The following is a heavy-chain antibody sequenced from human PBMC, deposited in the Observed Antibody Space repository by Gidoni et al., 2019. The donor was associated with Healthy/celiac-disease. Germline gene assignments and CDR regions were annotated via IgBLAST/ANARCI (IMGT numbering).Heavy chain of an antibody. CDR3: ASSGDYVEAYAFDV. J-gene: IGHJ3*01. V-gene: IGHV1-18*04. CDR1: GYTFTSYG. Sequence: QVQLVQSGTEVKKPGASVKVSCTASGYTFTSYGSSWVRQAPGQGLEWMGWIGANNGITNYAEKLQGRVTMTTDTSRSTAYMELRSRRSDDTAVYYCASSGDYVEAYAFDVWGQGTMVTVSS. CDR2: IGANNGIT. D-gene: IGHD4-17*01.